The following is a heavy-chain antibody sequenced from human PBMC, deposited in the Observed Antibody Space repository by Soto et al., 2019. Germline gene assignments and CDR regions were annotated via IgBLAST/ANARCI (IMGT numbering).Heavy chain of an antibody. V-gene: IGHV3-74*01. J-gene: IGHJ6*02. Sequence: GGSLRLSCGASGFTFSSYWMHWVRQAPGKGLVWVSRINSDGSSTSYADSVKGRFTISRDNAKNTLYLQMNSLRAEDTAVYYCARGSDYDFWSGQHYYYYGMDVWGQGTTVTVSS. CDR2: INSDGSST. D-gene: IGHD3-3*01. CDR3: ARGSDYDFWSGQHYYYYGMDV. CDR1: GFTFSSYW.